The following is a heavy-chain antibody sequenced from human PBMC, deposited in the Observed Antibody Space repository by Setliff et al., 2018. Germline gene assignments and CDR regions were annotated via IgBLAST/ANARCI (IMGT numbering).Heavy chain of an antibody. V-gene: IGHV1-69*06. CDR3: ARDRGGTAIANWFDR. D-gene: IGHD2-21*01. CDR1: GGTFNSYG. CDR2: SIPIFGTA. J-gene: IGHJ5*02. Sequence: ASVKVSCKTSGGTFNSYGIDWVRQAPGQGLEWMGRSIPIFGTANYAQKFQGRVTITADKSTSTAYMDLSSLRSEDSAVYYCARDRGGTAIANWFDRWGQGTLVTVSS.